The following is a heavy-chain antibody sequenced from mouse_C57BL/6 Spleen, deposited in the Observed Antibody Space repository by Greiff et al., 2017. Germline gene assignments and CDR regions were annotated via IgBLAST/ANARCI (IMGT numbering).Heavy chain of an antibody. Sequence: QVQLKQSGAELVKPGASVKISCKASGYAFRSYWMNWVKQRPGKGLEWIGQIYPGDGDTKDNGKFKGKATLTADKSSSTAYMQLSSLTSEDSAVYFCARGDYYGSSYWGQGTTLTVSS. V-gene: IGHV1-80*01. D-gene: IGHD1-1*01. CDR2: IYPGDGDT. CDR1: GYAFRSYW. J-gene: IGHJ2*01. CDR3: ARGDYYGSSY.